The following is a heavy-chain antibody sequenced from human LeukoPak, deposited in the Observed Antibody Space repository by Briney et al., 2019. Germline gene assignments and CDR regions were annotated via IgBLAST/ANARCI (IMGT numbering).Heavy chain of an antibody. V-gene: IGHV3-7*01. Sequence: GGSLRLSCAASGFTFSSSWMSWVRQAPGGGLEWVANIKGDGSEKHYVDSVKGRFTISRDNAKNSLDLQLNSLRAEDTAVYYCARTPADWYFDLWGRGTLVTVSS. CDR3: ARTPADWYFDL. J-gene: IGHJ2*01. CDR1: GFTFSSSW. CDR2: IKGDGSEK.